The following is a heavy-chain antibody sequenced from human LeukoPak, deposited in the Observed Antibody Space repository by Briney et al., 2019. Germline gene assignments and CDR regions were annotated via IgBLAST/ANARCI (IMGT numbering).Heavy chain of an antibody. J-gene: IGHJ4*02. CDR2: ISYDGSDK. D-gene: IGHD3-10*01. Sequence: SGGSLRLSCAASGFTFSTYGMHWVRQAPGKGLEWVGVISYDGSDKYYADSVEGLFTISRDNSNNILYLQVNSLRAEDTAVYYCARGPYYGSGTFDYWGQGTLVTVSS. V-gene: IGHV3-30*03. CDR3: ARGPYYGSGTFDY. CDR1: GFTFSTYG.